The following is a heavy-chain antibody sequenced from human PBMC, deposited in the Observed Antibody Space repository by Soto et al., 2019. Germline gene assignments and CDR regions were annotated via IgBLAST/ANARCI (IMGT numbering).Heavy chain of an antibody. J-gene: IGHJ4*02. CDR1: GFTFSSYG. Sequence: SGGSLRLSCAASGFTFSSYGMHWVRQAPGKGLEWVAVIWYDGSNKYYADSVKGRFTISRDNSKNTLYLQMNSLRAEDTAVYYCAREIGGHWYYFDYWGQGTLVTVSS. D-gene: IGHD2-8*02. CDR3: AREIGGHWYYFDY. V-gene: IGHV3-33*01. CDR2: IWYDGSNK.